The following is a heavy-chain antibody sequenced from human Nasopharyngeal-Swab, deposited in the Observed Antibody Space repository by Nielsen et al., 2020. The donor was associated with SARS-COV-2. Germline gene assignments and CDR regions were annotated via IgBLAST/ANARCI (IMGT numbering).Heavy chain of an antibody. D-gene: IGHD1-26*01. V-gene: IGHV3-30-3*01. J-gene: IGHJ4*02. CDR2: ISYDGSNK. CDR1: GFTFSSYA. CDR3: ARDGGSYLDY. Sequence: GSLRLSCAASGFTFSSYAMHWVRQAPGKGLEWVAVISYDGSNKYYADSVKGRFTISRDNSKNTLYLQMNSLRAEDTAVYYCARDGGSYLDYWGQGTLVTVSS.